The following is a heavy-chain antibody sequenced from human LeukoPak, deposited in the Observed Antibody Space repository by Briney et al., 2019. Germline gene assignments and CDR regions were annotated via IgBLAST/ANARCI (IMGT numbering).Heavy chain of an antibody. V-gene: IGHV3-11*06. CDR3: ARGLRYYYYGMDV. J-gene: IGHJ6*02. Sequence: GGSLRLSCAASGFTFSDYYMSWIRQAPGKGLECVSYISSSSSYTNYADSVKGRFTISRDNAKNSLYLQMDSLRAEGTAVYYCARGLRYYYYGMDVWGQGTTVTVSS. CDR2: ISSSSSYT. CDR1: GFTFSDYY. D-gene: IGHD3-16*01.